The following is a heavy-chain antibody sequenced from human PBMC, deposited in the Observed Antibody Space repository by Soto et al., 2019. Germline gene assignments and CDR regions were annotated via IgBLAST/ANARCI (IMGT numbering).Heavy chain of an antibody. CDR2: KKQDGSEE. CDR3: ARGGFSYGTGIEH. J-gene: IGHJ4*02. Sequence: PGGSLRLSCAASGFSISRYWMSWVRQAPGKGLEWVADKKQDGSEEYYVDSVKGRFTVSRDNAKNSLYLQLTSLRVKDTALYYCARGGFSYGTGIEHWGQGTLVTVSS. V-gene: IGHV3-7*01. CDR1: GFSISRYW. D-gene: IGHD5-18*01.